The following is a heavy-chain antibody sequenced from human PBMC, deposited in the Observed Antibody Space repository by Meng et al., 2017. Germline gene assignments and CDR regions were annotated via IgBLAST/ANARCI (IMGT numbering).Heavy chain of an antibody. Sequence: SETLSLTCTVSGGSISSYYWSWIRQPAGKGLEWIGRIYTSGSTNYNPSLKSRVTISVDTSKNQFSLKLSSVTAADTAVYYCASTHRYCSGGSCYGTLFDYWGQGTLVTVSS. CDR2: IYTSGST. CDR3: ASTHRYCSGGSCYGTLFDY. V-gene: IGHV4-4*07. J-gene: IGHJ4*02. D-gene: IGHD2-15*01. CDR1: GGSISSYY.